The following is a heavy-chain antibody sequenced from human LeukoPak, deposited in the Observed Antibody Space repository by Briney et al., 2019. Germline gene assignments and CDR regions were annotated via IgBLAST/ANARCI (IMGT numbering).Heavy chain of an antibody. CDR1: GYTFTSYG. CDR3: AKEESYYDSSGYSRY. CDR2: ISAYNGNT. Sequence: ASVKVSCKASGYTFTSYGISWVRQAPGQGLEWMGWISAYNGNTNYAQKLQGRVTMTTDTSTSTAYMELRSPRSDDTAVYYCAKEESYYDSSGYSRYWGQGTLVTVSS. D-gene: IGHD3-22*01. J-gene: IGHJ4*02. V-gene: IGHV1-18*01.